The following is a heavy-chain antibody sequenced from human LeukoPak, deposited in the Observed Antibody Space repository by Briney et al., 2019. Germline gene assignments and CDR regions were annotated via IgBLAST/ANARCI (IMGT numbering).Heavy chain of an antibody. CDR2: IIPIFGTA. CDR3: ARDLNAIAAAGNGAFDI. V-gene: IGHV1-69*13. D-gene: IGHD6-13*01. Sequence: SVKVSCKASGGTFSSYAISWVRQAPGQGLEWMGGIIPIFGTANYAQKFQGRVTITADESTSTAYMELSSLRSEDTAVYYCARDLNAIAAAGNGAFDIWGQGTMVTVSS. CDR1: GGTFSSYA. J-gene: IGHJ3*02.